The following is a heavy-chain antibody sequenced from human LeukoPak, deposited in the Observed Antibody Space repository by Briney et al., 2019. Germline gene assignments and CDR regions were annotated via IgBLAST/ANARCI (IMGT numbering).Heavy chain of an antibody. CDR1: GFTFSSYD. Sequence: GGSLRLSCAASGFTFSSYDMHWVRQAPGKGLEWVAVIPYDGRNTYYADSVKGRFTISRDNSKNTLYLQMNSLRAEDTAVYFXXXXRHYSSNLFDYWGQGTLVTVSS. CDR3: XXXRHYSSNLFDY. CDR2: IPYDGRNT. D-gene: IGHD6-19*01. V-gene: IGHV3-30*03. J-gene: IGHJ4*02.